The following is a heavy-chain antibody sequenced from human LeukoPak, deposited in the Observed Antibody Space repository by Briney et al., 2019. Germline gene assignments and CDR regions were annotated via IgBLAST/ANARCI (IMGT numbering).Heavy chain of an antibody. J-gene: IGHJ6*03. CDR3: ARTTIVRGTYYMDV. D-gene: IGHD3-10*01. V-gene: IGHV4-59*01. CDR1: GGSISSYY. CDR2: IYYSGYT. Sequence: SETLSLTCTVSGGSISSYYWSWIRQPPGKGLEWIGYIYYSGYTNYNPSLKSRVTISVDTSKNQFSLKLSSVTAADTAVYYCARTTIVRGTYYMDVWGRGTTVTIS.